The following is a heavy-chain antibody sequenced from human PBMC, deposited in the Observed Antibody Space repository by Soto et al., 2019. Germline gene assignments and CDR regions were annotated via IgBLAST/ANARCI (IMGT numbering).Heavy chain of an antibody. CDR1: GFTFSSYA. Sequence: GGSLRLSCAASGFTFSSYAMSWVRQAPGKGLEWVSAISGSGGSTYYADSVKGRFTISRDNSKNTLYLQMNSLRAEDTAVYYCAKGGIVVVVAATRSDAFDIWGQGTMVTVSS. V-gene: IGHV3-23*01. D-gene: IGHD2-15*01. CDR3: AKGGIVVVVAATRSDAFDI. J-gene: IGHJ3*02. CDR2: ISGSGGST.